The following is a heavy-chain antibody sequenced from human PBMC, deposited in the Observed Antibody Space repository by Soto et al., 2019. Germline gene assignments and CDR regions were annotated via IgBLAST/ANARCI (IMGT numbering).Heavy chain of an antibody. CDR2: INSDGSGS. CDR1: GFTFSNYW. J-gene: IGHJ6*03. CDR3: ARGDCGGGTCYSLAGSFYYYMDV. V-gene: IGHV3-74*02. Sequence: EVQLVESGGGLVQPGGSLRLSCAASGFTFSNYWMYWVRQAPGKGLEWVSRINSDGSGSSHADSVRGRLTISRDNVKNTLYLHMDSLRAEDTAVYFCARGDCGGGTCYSLAGSFYYYMDVWGKGTTVTVFS. D-gene: IGHD2-15*01.